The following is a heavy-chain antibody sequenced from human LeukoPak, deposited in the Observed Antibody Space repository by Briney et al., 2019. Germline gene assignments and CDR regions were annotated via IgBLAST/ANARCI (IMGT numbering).Heavy chain of an antibody. V-gene: IGHV4-31*03. Sequence: SETLSLTCTVSGGSISSGGYYWSWIRQHPGKGLEWIGYIYYGGSTYYNPSLKSRVTISVDTSKNQFSLKLSSVTAADTAVYYCAGRRGYSGYDDDGYWGQGTLVTVSS. D-gene: IGHD5-12*01. CDR3: AGRRGYSGYDDDGY. J-gene: IGHJ4*02. CDR2: IYYGGST. CDR1: GGSISSGGYY.